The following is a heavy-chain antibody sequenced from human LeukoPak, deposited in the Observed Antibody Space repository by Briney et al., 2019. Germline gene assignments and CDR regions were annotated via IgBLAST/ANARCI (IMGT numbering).Heavy chain of an antibody. D-gene: IGHD3-22*01. V-gene: IGHV4-34*01. CDR3: ARGLPKRYYYDSSGYYY. Sequence: SEALSLTCAVYGGSFSGYYWSWIRQPPGKGLEWIGEINHSGSTNYNPSLKSRVTISVDTSKNQFSLKLSSVTAADTAVYYCARGLPKRYYYDSSGYYYWGQGTLVTVSS. J-gene: IGHJ4*02. CDR2: INHSGST. CDR1: GGSFSGYY.